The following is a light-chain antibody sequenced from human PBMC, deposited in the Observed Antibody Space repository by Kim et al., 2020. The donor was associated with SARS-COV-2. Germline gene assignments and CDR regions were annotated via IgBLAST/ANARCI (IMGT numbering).Light chain of an antibody. CDR3: QHSYNIPRT. Sequence: DIQMTQSPSSLSASVGDRVTITCRASQSISSYLNWYQQRPGKAPKLLIYAASSLQSGVPSRFSGSGSGTDFTLTISSLQPEDFATYYCQHSYNIPRTFGQGTKVDIK. CDR2: AAS. CDR1: QSISSY. J-gene: IGKJ1*01. V-gene: IGKV1-39*01.